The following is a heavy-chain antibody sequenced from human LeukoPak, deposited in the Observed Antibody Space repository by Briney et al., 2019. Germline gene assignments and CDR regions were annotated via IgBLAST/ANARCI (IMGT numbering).Heavy chain of an antibody. J-gene: IGHJ3*02. D-gene: IGHD3-10*01. CDR1: GGTFSSYA. CDR3: AREGPYGSGSRKGVYGAFDI. CDR2: IIPIFGTA. V-gene: IGHV1-69*05. Sequence: GASVKVSCKASGGTFSSYAISWVRQAPGQGLEWMGGIIPIFGTANYAQKFQGRVTITTDESTSTAYMELSSLRSEDTAVYYCAREGPYGSGSRKGVYGAFDIWGQGTMVTVSS.